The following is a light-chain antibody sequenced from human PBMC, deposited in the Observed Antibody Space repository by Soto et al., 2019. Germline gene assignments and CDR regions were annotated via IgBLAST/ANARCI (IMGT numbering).Light chain of an antibody. CDR3: QQYGSSPST. CDR2: GAS. V-gene: IGKV3-20*01. Sequence: ETVLTHSPGTLSLSPGERATLSCRASQSVNSNYLAWYQQKPGQAPRLLIYGASSRATGIPDRFSGSGSGTDFTLTISRLEPEDFAVYYCQQYGSSPSTFGQGTKVDIK. CDR1: QSVNSNY. J-gene: IGKJ1*01.